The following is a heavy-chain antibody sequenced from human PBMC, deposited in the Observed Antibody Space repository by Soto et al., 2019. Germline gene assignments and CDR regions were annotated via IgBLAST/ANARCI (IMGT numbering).Heavy chain of an antibody. V-gene: IGHV3-23*01. CDR1: GFTFSTYA. CDR3: AKVSRSTITRDDP. CDR2: LSSGGST. D-gene: IGHD5-12*01. J-gene: IGHJ5*02. Sequence: EVQLLESGGGLVQPGGSLRLSCAASGFTFSTYAMRWVRQAPGEGLEWVSSLSSGGSTYYADSVKGRFTISRDNSKKPLYLQMNSLRAEDTAVYYCAKVSRSTITRDDPWGQGTLVTVSS.